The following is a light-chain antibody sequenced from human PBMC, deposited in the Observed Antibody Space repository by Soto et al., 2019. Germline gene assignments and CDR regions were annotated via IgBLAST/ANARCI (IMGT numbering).Light chain of an antibody. V-gene: IGKV3-20*01. CDR3: QQHGGSTGT. Sequence: EIVLTQSPGTLSLSPGERATLSCRASQSVSSGYLAWYQQKPGQAPRLLIYGASTRATGIPDRFSGSGSGTDFTLIISRLEPEDFAVYYCQQHGGSTGTFGQGTKVEVK. CDR1: QSVSSGY. CDR2: GAS. J-gene: IGKJ1*01.